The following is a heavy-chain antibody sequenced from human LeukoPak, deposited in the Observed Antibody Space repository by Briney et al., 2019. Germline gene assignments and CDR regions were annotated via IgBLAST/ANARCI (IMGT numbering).Heavy chain of an antibody. D-gene: IGHD3-22*01. CDR2: ISGSGGNT. CDR3: ARDWAYYYDSSGRDDAFDI. CDR1: GFTFNSYS. J-gene: IGHJ3*02. V-gene: IGHV3-23*01. Sequence: GSLRLSCAASGFTFNSYSMSWVRQAPGKGLEWVSSISGSGGNTYYADSVKGRFTISRDNAKNPLYLQMNSLRAEDTAVYYCARDWAYYYDSSGRDDAFDIWGQGTMVTVSS.